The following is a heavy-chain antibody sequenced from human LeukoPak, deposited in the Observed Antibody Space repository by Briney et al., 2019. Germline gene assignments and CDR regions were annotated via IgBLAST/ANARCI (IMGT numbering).Heavy chain of an antibody. CDR1: GGSMSDNF. V-gene: IGHV4-4*07. J-gene: IGHJ4*02. CDR3: AREIKEDYFDY. Sequence: SETLSLTCTLSGGSMSDNFWNWIRQPAGKGLEWVGRIYPAGFTSYNPSLKSRVTMSVDTSKNQFSLKLSSVTAADTAVYYCAREIKEDYFDYWGQGTLVTVSS. CDR2: IYPAGFT.